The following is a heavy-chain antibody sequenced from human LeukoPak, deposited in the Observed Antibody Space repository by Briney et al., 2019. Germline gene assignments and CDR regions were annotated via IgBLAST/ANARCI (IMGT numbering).Heavy chain of an antibody. J-gene: IGHJ4*02. CDR2: IYYRGST. CDR1: GASISNNY. Sequence: SETLSLTCAVSGASISNNYWSWIRQPPGQGLQWIGYIYYRGSTNYNPSLKSRVTILVDTSENQFSLKMSSVTAADTAVYYCVSGFSMIRGVIFDSWGQGTLVTVSS. CDR3: VSGFSMIRGVIFDS. V-gene: IGHV4-59*01. D-gene: IGHD3-10*01.